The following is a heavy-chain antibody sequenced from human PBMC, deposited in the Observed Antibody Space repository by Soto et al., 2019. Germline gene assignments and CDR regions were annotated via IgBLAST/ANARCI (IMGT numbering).Heavy chain of an antibody. CDR2: IDTAGRV. D-gene: IGHD3-3*01. Sequence: GGSIRDCCSASTFTVSDNYFTTVIHTPGVGPEWVSVIDTAGRVRYAESVKGRFGFSRDSSKNTRYVQMNSLRADDTAVYYCARGAMYYDFWSGYYTSYTHYGLDVWGQGTTITVSS. CDR1: TFTVSDNY. J-gene: IGHJ6*02. V-gene: IGHV3-53*01. CDR3: ARGAMYYDFWSGYYTSYTHYGLDV.